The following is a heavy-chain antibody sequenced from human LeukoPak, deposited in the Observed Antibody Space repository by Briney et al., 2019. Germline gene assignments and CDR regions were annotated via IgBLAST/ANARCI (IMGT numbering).Heavy chain of an antibody. Sequence: PGGSLRLSCAASGFTFSDYYMSWVRQAPGKGLEWVSVIYDTGSTFYADSVKGRFTISRDNSKNTLFLQMNSLRADDTAVYYCARGHAYYWGQGTLVTVSS. CDR2: IYDTGST. CDR1: GFTFSDYY. CDR3: ARGHAYY. V-gene: IGHV3-66*01. J-gene: IGHJ4*02.